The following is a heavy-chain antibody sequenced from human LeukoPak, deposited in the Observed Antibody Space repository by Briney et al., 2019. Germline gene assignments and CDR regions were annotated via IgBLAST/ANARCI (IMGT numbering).Heavy chain of an antibody. D-gene: IGHD1-7*01. CDR1: GASISSYY. Sequence: PSETLSLTCTVSGASISSYYWSWIRQPAGKALEWIGRIYVTGSTTYNPSLESRVTMSLDTSKNHFSLKLRSVTAADTAVYYCARARRDSVGELNYFDYWGQGTLLTVSS. V-gene: IGHV4-4*07. J-gene: IGHJ4*02. CDR2: IYVTGST. CDR3: ARARRDSVGELNYFDY.